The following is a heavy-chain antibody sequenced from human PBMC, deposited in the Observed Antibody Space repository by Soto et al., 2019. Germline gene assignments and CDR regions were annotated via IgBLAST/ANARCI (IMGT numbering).Heavy chain of an antibody. J-gene: IGHJ6*02. V-gene: IGHV1-69*13. D-gene: IGHD3-22*01. CDR1: GGTFSSYA. CDR3: ARGSSFSYYYDSSGYFPYYYYYGMDV. CDR2: IIPIFGTA. Sequence: SVKVSCKASGGTFSSYAISWVRQAPGQGLEWMGGIIPIFGTANYAQKFQGRVTITADESTSTAYMELSSLRSEDTAVYYCARGSSFSYYYDSSGYFPYYYYYGMDVWGQGTTVTVSS.